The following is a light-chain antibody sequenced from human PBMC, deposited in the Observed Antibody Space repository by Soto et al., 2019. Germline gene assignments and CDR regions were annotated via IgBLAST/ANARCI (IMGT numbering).Light chain of an antibody. J-gene: IGLJ3*02. Sequence: QSVLTQPASVSGSPGQSITISCTGTSSYVGGYNYVSWYQQHPGKAPKLMIYEVSNRPSGVSNRFSGSKSGNTASLTISGLQAEDEADYYCSSYTSRSTLVFGGGTKLTVL. CDR3: SSYTSRSTLV. CDR1: SSYVGGYNY. V-gene: IGLV2-14*01. CDR2: EVS.